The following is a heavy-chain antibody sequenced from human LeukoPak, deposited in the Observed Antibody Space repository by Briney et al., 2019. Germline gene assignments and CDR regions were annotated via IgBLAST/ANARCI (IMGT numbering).Heavy chain of an antibody. J-gene: IGHJ3*02. Sequence: GESLKISCTGSGYSFTSYWIGWVRQMPGKGLEWMGIIYPGDSDTRYSPSFQGQVTISADKSISTAYLQWSSLKASDTAMYYCARPLDYYDSSGYYGAFDIWGQGTMATVSS. CDR1: GYSFTSYW. V-gene: IGHV5-51*01. CDR2: IYPGDSDT. D-gene: IGHD3-22*01. CDR3: ARPLDYYDSSGYYGAFDI.